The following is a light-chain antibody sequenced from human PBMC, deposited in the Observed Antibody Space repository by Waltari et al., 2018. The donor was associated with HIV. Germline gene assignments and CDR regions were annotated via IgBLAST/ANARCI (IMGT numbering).Light chain of an antibody. J-gene: IGKJ1*01. Sequence: EIVLTQSPGTLSLSPGERATLSCRASQFFDSSFLGWYQQKPGQAPRLLIFGASSRATGTPDRFSGSGSGTDFTLTVSRLEAEDVAVYYCQQHDIYTGTFGPGTRVDIK. CDR1: QFFDSSF. CDR3: QQHDIYTGT. CDR2: GAS. V-gene: IGKV3-20*01.